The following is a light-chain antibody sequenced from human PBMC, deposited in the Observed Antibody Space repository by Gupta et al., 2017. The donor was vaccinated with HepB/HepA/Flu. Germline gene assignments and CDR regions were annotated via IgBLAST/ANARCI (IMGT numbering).Light chain of an antibody. V-gene: IGLV2-14*03. J-gene: IGLJ2*01. CDR2: DDS. CDR1: SSDVGGYNC. Sequence: QSALPQPASASGSPGRSITISCTGPSSDVGGYNCVSWYQQHAGKAPKLLIFDDSNRPSGVSNRFSGSKSGDTASLIIPGLQAEDEADYYCNSWTTTNTLVLFGGGTKLTVL. CDR3: NSWTTTNTLVL.